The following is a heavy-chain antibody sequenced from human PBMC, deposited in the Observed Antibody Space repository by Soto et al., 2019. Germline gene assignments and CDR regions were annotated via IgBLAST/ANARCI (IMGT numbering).Heavy chain of an antibody. CDR1: GFTFSSYS. CDR2: ISSISSTI. J-gene: IGHJ4*02. D-gene: IGHD2-15*01. V-gene: IGHV3-48*01. CDR3: ARGPSRYSPFDS. Sequence: EVQLVESGGTLVQPGGSLRLSCAGSGFTFSSYSMNWVRQAPGRGLEWVSYISSISSTIYYADSVKGRFTISRDNAKKSLFLQMNSLRAEDTAVYFCARGPSRYSPFDSWGQGTLVTVSS.